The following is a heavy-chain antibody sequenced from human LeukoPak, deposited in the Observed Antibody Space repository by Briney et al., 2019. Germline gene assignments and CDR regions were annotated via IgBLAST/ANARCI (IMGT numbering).Heavy chain of an antibody. V-gene: IGHV3-21*01. Sequence: GGSLRLSCVASEFTFSSYNMNWVRQAPGKGLEWVSSISSNSNYIYYADSVKGRFTISRDNAKNSLYLQMNSLRAEDTAVYYCASQLLHVDTAMANWGQGTLVTVSS. CDR1: EFTFSSYN. CDR3: ASQLLHVDTAMAN. CDR2: ISSNSNYI. J-gene: IGHJ4*02. D-gene: IGHD5-18*01.